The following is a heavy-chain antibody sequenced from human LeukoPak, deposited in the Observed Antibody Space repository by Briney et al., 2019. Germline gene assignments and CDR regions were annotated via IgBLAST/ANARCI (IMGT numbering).Heavy chain of an antibody. V-gene: IGHV3-11*04. CDR3: ARTNYDSSGYQIDY. J-gene: IGHJ4*02. CDR2: VSSGSSTI. Sequence: GGSLRLSCAASGFTFSDYYMSWIRQAPGKGLEWVSYVSSGSSTIYYADSVKGRFTVSRDNGKRSLYLHMNSLRAEDTAVYYCARTNYDSSGYQIDYWGQGTLVTVSS. CDR1: GFTFSDYY. D-gene: IGHD3-22*01.